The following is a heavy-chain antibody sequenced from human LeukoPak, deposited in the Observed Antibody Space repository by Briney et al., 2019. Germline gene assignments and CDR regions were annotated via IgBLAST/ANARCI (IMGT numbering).Heavy chain of an antibody. V-gene: IGHV3-30-3*01. J-gene: IGHJ3*02. Sequence: GGSLRLSFAASGFTFSSYALHWVRQAPGKGLQWVAVISFDGNNQYYADSVKGRFTISRDNSKNTLYLQVNSLRAEDTAVYYCARSLLRYFDWLSPGELLGDAFDIWGQGTMVTVSS. CDR2: ISFDGNNQ. CDR3: ARSLLRYFDWLSPGELLGDAFDI. CDR1: GFTFSSYA. D-gene: IGHD3-9*01.